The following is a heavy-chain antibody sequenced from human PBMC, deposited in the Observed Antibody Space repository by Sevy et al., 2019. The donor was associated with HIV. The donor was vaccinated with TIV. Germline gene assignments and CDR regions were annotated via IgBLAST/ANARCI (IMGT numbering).Heavy chain of an antibody. V-gene: IGHV4-59*01. CDR2: IYFTGNT. J-gene: IGHJ4*02. Sequence: SETLSLTCSVSGGSISSYFWTWVRQSPGKGLEWIGNIYFTGNTDYSPSLKSRVTLSLDTSKSHFSLILNSVTAADTAVYYCSRDSTTRPRVLDYWGQGTLVTVSS. CDR3: SRDSTTRPRVLDY. CDR1: GGSISSYF. D-gene: IGHD1-1*01.